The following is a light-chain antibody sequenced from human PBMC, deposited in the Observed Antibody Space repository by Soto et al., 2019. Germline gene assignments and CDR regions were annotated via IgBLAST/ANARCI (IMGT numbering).Light chain of an antibody. CDR3: RQYSIWPYT. Sequence: EIVMTQSPATLSVSPGERATLSCRASQSVSSNLAWYQQKLGQAPRLLIYGASTRATGIPSKFSGSGSKTDFTLTFSSLQFEFFVVYYGRQYSIWPYTFGQGTKLEIK. V-gene: IGKV3-15*01. CDR1: QSVSSN. CDR2: GAS. J-gene: IGKJ2*01.